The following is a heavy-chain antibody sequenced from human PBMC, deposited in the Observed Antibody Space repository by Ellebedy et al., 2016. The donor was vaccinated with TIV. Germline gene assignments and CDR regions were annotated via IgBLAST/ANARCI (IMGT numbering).Heavy chain of an antibody. V-gene: IGHV4-4*07. CDR2: IYVNGRT. J-gene: IGHJ2*01. Sequence: MPSETLSLTCTVSVASMSRYYWSWVRRSAGKGLEGIGRIYVNGRTRYNPSLQSRVTMSVDTSTTQFFLNLTSVTVADTAVYFCARDSGNSNWYFDLWGRGTLVTVAS. CDR3: ARDSGNSNWYFDL. D-gene: IGHD1-26*01. CDR1: VASMSRYY.